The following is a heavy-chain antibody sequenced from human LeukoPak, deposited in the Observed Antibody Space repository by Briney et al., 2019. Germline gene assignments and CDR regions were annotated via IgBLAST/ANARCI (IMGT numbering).Heavy chain of an antibody. CDR1: GGSFSGYY. D-gene: IGHD6-13*01. CDR3: ARESTTWYSSSWKYYYYYMDV. J-gene: IGHJ6*03. CDR2: INHSGST. V-gene: IGHV4-34*01. Sequence: PSETLSLTCAVYGGSFSGYYWSWIRQPPGKGLEWIGEINHSGSTNYNPSLKSRVTISVDTSKNQFSLKLSSVTAADTAVYYCARESTTWYSSSWKYYYYYMDVWGKGTTVTVSS.